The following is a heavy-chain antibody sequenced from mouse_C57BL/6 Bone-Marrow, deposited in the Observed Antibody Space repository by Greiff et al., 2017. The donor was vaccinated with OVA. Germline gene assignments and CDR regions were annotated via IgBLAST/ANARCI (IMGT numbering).Heavy chain of an antibody. Sequence: QVQLQQPGAELVKPGASVKLSCKASGYTFTSYWMHWVKQRPGQGLEWIGMIHPNSGSTNYNEKFKSKATLTVDKSSSTAYMQLSSLTSEDSAVYYCANYGSSYWYVDVWGTGTTVTVSS. CDR3: ANYGSSYWYVDV. V-gene: IGHV1-64*01. CDR2: IHPNSGST. CDR1: GYTFTSYW. D-gene: IGHD1-1*01. J-gene: IGHJ1*03.